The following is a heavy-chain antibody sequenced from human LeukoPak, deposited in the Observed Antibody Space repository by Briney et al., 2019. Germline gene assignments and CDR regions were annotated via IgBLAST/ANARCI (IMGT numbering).Heavy chain of an antibody. V-gene: IGHV4-59*01. CDR3: AKGLLGIAVAGTTFRFDP. J-gene: IGHJ5*02. D-gene: IGHD6-19*01. Sequence: PSETLSLTCTVPGGPISSYYWSWIRQPPGKGLEWIGYIYYSGSTNYNPSLKSRVTISVDTSKNQFSLKLSSVTAADTAVYYCAKGLLGIAVAGTTFRFDPWGQGTLVTVSS. CDR2: IYYSGST. CDR1: GGPISSYY.